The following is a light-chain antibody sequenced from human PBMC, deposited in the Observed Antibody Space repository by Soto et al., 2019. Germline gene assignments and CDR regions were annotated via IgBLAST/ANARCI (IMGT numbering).Light chain of an antibody. CDR1: PSVSSNY. V-gene: IGKV3-20*01. Sequence: EIVLLESLGTLSLSPGACSPLSGRARPSVSSNYITWYQQTPGQAPRRLIFGASSRATGIPDRFSGSGSGTDFTLTISRLEPEDFAVYYCQQYGSSPSTFDQGTKVDIK. CDR2: GAS. J-gene: IGKJ1*01. CDR3: QQYGSSPST.